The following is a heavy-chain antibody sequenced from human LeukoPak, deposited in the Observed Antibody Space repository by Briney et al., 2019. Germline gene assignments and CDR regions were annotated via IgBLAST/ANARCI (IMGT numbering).Heavy chain of an antibody. CDR2: ITLDGSET. J-gene: IGHJ6*03. CDR3: ARDDVQEAYDCSSTSCYRGYYYYYMDV. CDR1: GSSVVSFW. D-gene: IGHD2-2*02. Sequence: GRSLRPSWAPAGSSVVSFWTSWGRPAPGKWRGWVVTITLDGSETTYVDSVKGRFANSRDNAKNALYLQMNSLRAEDTAVYYCARDDVQEAYDCSSTSCYRGYYYYYMDVWGKGTTVTVSS. V-gene: IGHV3-7*01.